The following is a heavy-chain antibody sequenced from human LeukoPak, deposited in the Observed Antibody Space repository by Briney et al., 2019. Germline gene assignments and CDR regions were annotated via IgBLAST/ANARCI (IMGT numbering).Heavy chain of an antibody. CDR3: ARARGYSYCSPFDY. V-gene: IGHV1-69*05. CDR1: GGTLSTSA. Sequence: GASVKVSCKASGGTLSTSAISLVRQAHGPGLEWMGGIIPMFGTPNYAQKFQGRVTVTTDASTNTAYMELSSLRSEDTAVYYCARARGYSYCSPFDYWGQGTLVTASS. D-gene: IGHD5-18*01. J-gene: IGHJ4*02. CDR2: IIPMFGTP.